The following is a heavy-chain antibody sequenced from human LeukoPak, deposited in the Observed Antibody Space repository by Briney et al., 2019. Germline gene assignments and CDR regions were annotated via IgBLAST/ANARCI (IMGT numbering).Heavy chain of an antibody. J-gene: IGHJ4*02. V-gene: IGHV3-7*01. D-gene: IGHD3-3*01. Sequence: GGSLRLSRAASGFTFSSYWMSWVRQAPGKGLEWVANIKQDGSEKYYVDSVKGRFTISRDNTKNSLYLQMNSLRAEDTAVYFCARDGMITIFAVVFSYYFDYWGQGNLVTVSS. CDR2: IKQDGSEK. CDR3: ARDGMITIFAVVFSYYFDY. CDR1: GFTFSSYW.